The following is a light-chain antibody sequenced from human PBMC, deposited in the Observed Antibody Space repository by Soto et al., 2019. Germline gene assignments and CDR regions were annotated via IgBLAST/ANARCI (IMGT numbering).Light chain of an antibody. J-gene: IGLJ2*01. V-gene: IGLV2-11*01. CDR1: SSDVGGYNY. CDR3: CSYAGIHVV. CDR2: DVS. Sequence: QSALTQPRSVSGSPGQSVTISCTGTSSDVGGYNYVSWYQQYPGKAPKLIIYDVSGRPSGVPDRFSGSKSGNTASLTISGLQAXDEADYYCCSYAGIHVVFGGGTKVTVL.